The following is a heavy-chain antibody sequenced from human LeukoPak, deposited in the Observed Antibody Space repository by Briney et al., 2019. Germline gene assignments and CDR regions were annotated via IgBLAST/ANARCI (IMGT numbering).Heavy chain of an antibody. J-gene: IGHJ4*02. D-gene: IGHD1-26*01. Sequence: PSETLSLTCTVSGGSINSYYWSWIRQPPGKGLEWIGYIYYSGSTNYNPSLKSRVTISVDTSKNQFSLKLSSVTAADTAVYYCAREERNFEGFDYWGQGTLVTVSS. CDR3: AREERNFEGFDY. CDR2: IYYSGST. CDR1: GGSINSYY. V-gene: IGHV4-59*01.